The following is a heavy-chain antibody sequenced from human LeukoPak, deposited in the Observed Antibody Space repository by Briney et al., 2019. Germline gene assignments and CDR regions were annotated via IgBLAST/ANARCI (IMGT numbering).Heavy chain of an antibody. V-gene: IGHV4-34*01. Sequence: SETLSLTCAVYGGSFSGYYWSWIRQPPGKGLEWIGEINHSGSTNYNPSLKSRVTISVDTSKNQFSLKLSSVTAADTAVYYCARALVVYTSYFDYWGQGTLVTVS. D-gene: IGHD5/OR15-5a*01. CDR2: INHSGST. CDR3: ARALVVYTSYFDY. CDR1: GGSFSGYY. J-gene: IGHJ4*02.